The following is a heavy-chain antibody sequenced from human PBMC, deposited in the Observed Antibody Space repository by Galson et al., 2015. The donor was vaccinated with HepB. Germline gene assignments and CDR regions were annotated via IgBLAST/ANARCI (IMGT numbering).Heavy chain of an antibody. Sequence: SETLSLTCAVYGGSFSGYYWSWIRQPPGKGLGWIGKILHNGNTNYNPSLKSRVTISIDTSKNQFSLKLRSVTAADTARYYCARNLDLYYYYGLDVWGQGTTVTVSS. V-gene: IGHV4-34*12. J-gene: IGHJ6*02. CDR2: ILHNGNT. CDR3: ARNLDLYYYYGLDV. CDR1: GGSFSGYY. D-gene: IGHD3-9*01.